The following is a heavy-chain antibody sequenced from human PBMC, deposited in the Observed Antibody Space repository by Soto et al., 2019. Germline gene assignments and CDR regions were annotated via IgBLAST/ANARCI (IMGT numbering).Heavy chain of an antibody. CDR2: INAGNGNT. CDR3: ARSEWLVLAEFDY. CDR1: GYTFTSYG. V-gene: IGHV1-3*01. J-gene: IGHJ4*02. D-gene: IGHD6-19*01. Sequence: GASVKVSCKASGYTFTSYGISWVRQAPGQRLEWMGWINAGNGNTKYSQKFQGRVTITRDTSASTAYMELSSLRSEDTAVYYCARSEWLVLAEFDYWGQGTLVTVSS.